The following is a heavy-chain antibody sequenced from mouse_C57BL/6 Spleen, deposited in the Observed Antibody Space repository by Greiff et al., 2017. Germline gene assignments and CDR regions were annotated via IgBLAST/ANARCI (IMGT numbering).Heavy chain of an antibody. CDR2: IYPGSGST. V-gene: IGHV1-55*01. J-gene: IGHJ2*01. Sequence: QVQLQQPGAELVKPGASVKMSCKASGYTFTSYWITWVKQRPGQGLEWIGDIYPGSGSTNYNEKFKSKATLTVDTSSSTAYMQLSSLTSEDSAVYYCARRRAGYPDFDYWGQGTTLTVSS. D-gene: IGHD2-2*01. CDR3: ARRRAGYPDFDY. CDR1: GYTFTSYW.